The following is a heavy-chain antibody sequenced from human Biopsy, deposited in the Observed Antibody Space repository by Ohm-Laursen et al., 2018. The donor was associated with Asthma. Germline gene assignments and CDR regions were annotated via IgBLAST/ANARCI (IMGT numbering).Heavy chain of an antibody. CDR2: INHSGST. CDR3: ARAGQCSSTSCYNPGWFDP. V-gene: IGHV4-34*01. D-gene: IGHD2-2*01. CDR1: GGSFSGYY. J-gene: IGHJ5*02. Sequence: SQTLSLTWAVYGGSFSGYYWSWIRQPPGKGLEWIGEINHSGSTNYNPSLKSRVTISVDTSKNQFSLKLSSVTAADTAVYHCARAGQCSSTSCYNPGWFDPWGQGTLVTVSS.